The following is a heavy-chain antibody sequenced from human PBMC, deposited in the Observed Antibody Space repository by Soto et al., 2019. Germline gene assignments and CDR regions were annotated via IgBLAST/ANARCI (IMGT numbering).Heavy chain of an antibody. CDR1: GGSISSSNW. J-gene: IGHJ3*02. CDR3: ARDLQSSGWGDAFDI. CDR2: IYHSGST. D-gene: IGHD6-19*01. V-gene: IGHV4-4*02. Sequence: SETLSLTCAVSGGSISSSNWWSWVRQPPGKGLEWIGEIYHSGSTNYNPSLKSRVTISVDKSKNQFSLKLSSVTAADTAVYYCARDLQSSGWGDAFDIWGQGTMVTVSS.